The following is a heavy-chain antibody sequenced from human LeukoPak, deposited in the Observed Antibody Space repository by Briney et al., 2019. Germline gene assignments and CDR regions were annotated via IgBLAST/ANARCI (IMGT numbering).Heavy chain of an antibody. Sequence: SETLSLTCTVSGGSISTYYWTWIRQPPGKGLEWIGNIYYSGSTNYNPSLKSRVTISLDTSKNQFSLKLTSVTAADTAVYYCARAVEATQGGHYYYYYMDLWGKGATVTVSS. CDR1: GGSISTYY. CDR3: ARAVEATQGGHYYYYYMDL. CDR2: IYYSGST. D-gene: IGHD1-26*01. V-gene: IGHV4-59*01. J-gene: IGHJ6*03.